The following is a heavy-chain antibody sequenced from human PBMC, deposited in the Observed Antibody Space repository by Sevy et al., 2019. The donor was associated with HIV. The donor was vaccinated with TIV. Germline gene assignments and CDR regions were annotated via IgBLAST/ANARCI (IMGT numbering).Heavy chain of an antibody. D-gene: IGHD3-10*01. CDR2: IIPIFGTA. CDR3: ASSGFGEISYYYYYMDV. V-gene: IGHV1-69*13. CDR1: GGTFSSYA. J-gene: IGHJ6*03. Sequence: ASVKVSCKASGGTFSSYAISWVRQAPGQGLEWMGRIIPIFGTANYAQKFQGRVTITADESTSTAYMELSSLRSADTAVYYCASSGFGEISYYYYYMDVWGKGTTVTVSS.